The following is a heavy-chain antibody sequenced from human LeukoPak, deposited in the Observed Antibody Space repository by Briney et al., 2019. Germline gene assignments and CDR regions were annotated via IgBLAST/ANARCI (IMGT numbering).Heavy chain of an antibody. J-gene: IGHJ3*02. V-gene: IGHV6-1*01. CDR2: TYYRSKWYN. CDR3: ARDYNYYYGSGSYRANAFDI. Sequence: SQTLSLTCAISGDSVSSNSVAWNRIRQSPSRGLEWLGRTYYRSKWYNDFAASMKSRITINPDTSKNQFSLQLNSVTPEDTAVYYCARDYNYYYGSGSYRANAFDIWGQGTMVTVSS. D-gene: IGHD3-10*01. CDR1: GDSVSSNSVA.